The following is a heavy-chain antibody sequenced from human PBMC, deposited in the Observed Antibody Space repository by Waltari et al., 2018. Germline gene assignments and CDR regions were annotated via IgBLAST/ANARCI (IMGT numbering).Heavy chain of an antibody. CDR1: GYSISSGYY. CDR2: IYHRGST. CDR3: ARDRVKGQPNLSGIDP. V-gene: IGHV4-38-2*02. D-gene: IGHD3-10*01. J-gene: IGHJ5*02. Sequence: QVQLQESGPGLVKPSETLSLTCAVSGYSISSGYYWGWTRQPPGKGLEWIGSIYHRGSTYYNPSLKSRVTISVDTSKNQFSLKLSSVTAADTAVYYCARDRVKGQPNLSGIDPWGQGTLVTVSS.